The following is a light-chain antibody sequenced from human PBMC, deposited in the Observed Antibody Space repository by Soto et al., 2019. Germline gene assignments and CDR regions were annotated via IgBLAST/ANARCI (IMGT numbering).Light chain of an antibody. Sequence: AQSQSPPDTGSPGQSVDASCTGTSSDVGSFNRVSWYQQPPGTAPKLIISEVSNRPSGVPDRFPGSKSGNTASLTISGLQAEDEADYYCSSYTITNTYVFGTGTKVTGL. V-gene: IGLV2-18*02. CDR2: EVS. CDR1: SSDVGSFNR. CDR3: SSYTITNTYV. J-gene: IGLJ1*01.